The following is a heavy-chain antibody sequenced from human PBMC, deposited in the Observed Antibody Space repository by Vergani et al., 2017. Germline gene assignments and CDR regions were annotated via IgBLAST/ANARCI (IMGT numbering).Heavy chain of an antibody. J-gene: IGHJ4*02. Sequence: QVQLVQSGAEVKKPGSSVKVSCKASGGTFSSYTISWVRQAPGQGLEWMGRIIPILGIANYAQKFQGRVTITADKSTSTAYMELSSLRSEDTAVYYCAKADTKLAVTGSTDYWGQGTLVTVSS. D-gene: IGHD6-19*01. CDR2: IIPILGIA. CDR3: AKADTKLAVTGSTDY. V-gene: IGHV1-69*02. CDR1: GGTFSSYT.